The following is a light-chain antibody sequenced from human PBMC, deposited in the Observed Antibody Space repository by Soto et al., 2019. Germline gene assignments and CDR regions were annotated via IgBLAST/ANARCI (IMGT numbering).Light chain of an antibody. J-gene: IGLJ2*01. CDR3: SSYTSSSTVHVV. CDR2: DVS. V-gene: IGLV2-14*01. Sequence: QSALTQPASVSGSPGQSITISCTGTSSDVGGYNYVSWYQQHPGKAPKRMIYDVSNRPSGVSNRFSGSKSGNTASLTISGLQAEDEADYYCSSYTSSSTVHVVFGGGTKLTVL. CDR1: SSDVGGYNY.